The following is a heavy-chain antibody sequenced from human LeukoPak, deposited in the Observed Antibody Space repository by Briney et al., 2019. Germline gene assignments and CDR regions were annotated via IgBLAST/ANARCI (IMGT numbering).Heavy chain of an antibody. J-gene: IGHJ3*02. Sequence: ESLKISCTGSGYSFTSYWIGWVRQMPGKGLEWMGIIYPGDSDTRYSPSFQGQVTISADKSISTAYLQWSSLKASDTAMYYCARRRFGSSSYDAFDIWGQGTMVTVSS. CDR1: GYSFTSYW. CDR2: IYPGDSDT. D-gene: IGHD1-26*01. CDR3: ARRRFGSSSYDAFDI. V-gene: IGHV5-51*01.